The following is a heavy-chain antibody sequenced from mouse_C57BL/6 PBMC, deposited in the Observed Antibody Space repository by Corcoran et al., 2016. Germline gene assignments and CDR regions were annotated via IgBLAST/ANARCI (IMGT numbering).Heavy chain of an antibody. D-gene: IGHD2-5*01. V-gene: IGHV9-3*01. CDR1: GYTFTTYG. Sequence: QIQLVQSGPELKKPGATVKISCKASGYTFTTYGMSWVKQAPGKGLKWMGWINTYSGVPTYADDFKGRFAFSLETSASTAYLQINNLKNEDTATYFCARHYCSNLYFDYWGQGTTLTVSS. J-gene: IGHJ2*01. CDR2: INTYSGVP. CDR3: ARHYCSNLYFDY.